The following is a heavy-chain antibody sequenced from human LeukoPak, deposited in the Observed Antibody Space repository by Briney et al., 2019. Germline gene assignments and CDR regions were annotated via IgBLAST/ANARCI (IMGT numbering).Heavy chain of an antibody. CDR2: IYSGGST. D-gene: IGHD2-21*01. V-gene: IGHV3-66*01. CDR1: GFTVSSNY. Sequence: GGSLRLSCAASGFTVSSNYMNWVRQAPGKGLEWVSVIYSGGSTYYADSVKGRFTISRDNSKNTLYFQMNSLRVEDTAVYYCARDQGYSRAFDIWGQGTMVTVSS. CDR3: ARDQGYSRAFDI. J-gene: IGHJ3*02.